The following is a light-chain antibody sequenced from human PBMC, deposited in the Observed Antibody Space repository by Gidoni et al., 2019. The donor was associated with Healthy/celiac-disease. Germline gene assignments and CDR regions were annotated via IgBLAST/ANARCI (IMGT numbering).Light chain of an antibody. CDR2: AAS. CDR3: QQSYSNLWT. V-gene: IGKV1-39*01. J-gene: IGKJ1*01. Sequence: DIQMTQSPSSLSASVGDRVAITCLASQSSSSYLNWYQQKPGKAPKLLIYAASSLQSGVPSRFSGSGSGTDFTLTIRSLQPEDFATYYCQQSYSNLWTFGQGTKVEIK. CDR1: QSSSSY.